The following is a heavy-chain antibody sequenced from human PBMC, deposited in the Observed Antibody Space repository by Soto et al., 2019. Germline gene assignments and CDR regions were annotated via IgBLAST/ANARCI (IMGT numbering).Heavy chain of an antibody. Sequence: ASETLSLTCTVSGGSISSYYWSWIRQPPGKGLEWIGYIYYSGSTNYNPSLKSRVTISVDTSKNQFSLKLSSVTAADTAVYYCARLWRPACTSCYWYNWFDPWGQGTLVTVSS. J-gene: IGHJ5*02. CDR3: ARLWRPACTSCYWYNWFDP. CDR2: IYYSGST. CDR1: GGSISSYY. D-gene: IGHD2-2*01. V-gene: IGHV4-59*08.